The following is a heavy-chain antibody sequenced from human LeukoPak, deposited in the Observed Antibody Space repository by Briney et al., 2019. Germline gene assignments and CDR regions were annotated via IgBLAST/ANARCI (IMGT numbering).Heavy chain of an antibody. V-gene: IGHV3-33*01. CDR2: IWYDGSNK. CDR3: ARDKAVSWGYDNYYYYGMDV. D-gene: IGHD5-12*01. CDR1: GFTFSSYG. Sequence: GGSLRLSCAASGFTFSSYGMHWVRQAPGKGLEWVAVIWYDGSNKYYADSVKGRFTISRDNSKNTLYLQMNSLRAEDTAVYYCARDKAVSWGYDNYYYYGMDVWGQGTTVTVSS. J-gene: IGHJ6*02.